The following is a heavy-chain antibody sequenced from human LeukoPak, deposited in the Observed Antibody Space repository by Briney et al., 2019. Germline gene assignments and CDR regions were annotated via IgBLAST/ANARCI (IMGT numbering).Heavy chain of an antibody. CDR2: IYTTGAT. D-gene: IGHD1-26*01. CDR1: GGSIRSYF. CDR3: ARQGYTAGYYFLDY. J-gene: IGHJ4*02. Sequence: SETLSLTCTVSGGSIRSYFWGWVRQPAGKGLEWIGRIYTTGATFYNPSLKTRLTMSIDTSKNQFSLRLTSVVAADTAVYYCARQGYTAGYYFLDYWSQGTLVTVSS. V-gene: IGHV4-4*07.